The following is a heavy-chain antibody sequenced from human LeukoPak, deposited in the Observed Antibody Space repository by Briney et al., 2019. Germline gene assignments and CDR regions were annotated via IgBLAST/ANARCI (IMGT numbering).Heavy chain of an antibody. CDR1: GGSISSGDYY. J-gene: IGHJ4*02. CDR2: IYYSRST. V-gene: IGHV4-30-4*08. D-gene: IGHD2-21*02. Sequence: ASQTLSLTCTVSGGSISSGDYYWSWIRQPPGKGLEWIGYIYYSRSTYYHPSLKSRVTILVDTSKNQFSLKLSSVTAADTAVYYCARDGVTGDYWGQGTLVTVSS. CDR3: ARDGVTGDY.